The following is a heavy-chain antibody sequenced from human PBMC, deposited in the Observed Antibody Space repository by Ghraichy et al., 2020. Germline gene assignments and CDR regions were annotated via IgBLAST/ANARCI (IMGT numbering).Heavy chain of an antibody. D-gene: IGHD6-6*01. Sequence: GESLNISCAASGFTLSSYWLHWVRQTPGKGLLWLSRISSDGSFTTFADSVKGRFTISRENANKTLVLQQNSLSADDTAVYYCASGSFSDYFDHWGQGTLVTVSS. CDR1: GFTLSSYW. V-gene: IGHV3-74*01. J-gene: IGHJ4*02. CDR2: ISSDGSFT. CDR3: ASGSFSDYFDH.